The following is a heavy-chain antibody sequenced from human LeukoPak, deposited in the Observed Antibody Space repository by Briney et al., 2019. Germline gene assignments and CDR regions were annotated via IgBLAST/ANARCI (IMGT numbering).Heavy chain of an antibody. CDR3: AKGLRGYSGYDYDY. D-gene: IGHD5-12*01. CDR1: GYTFSSYA. Sequence: PGGSLRLSCAASGYTFSSYAMSWVRQAPAKGLEGVLAISGSGGSTYYADSVKGRFTISRDNSKNTLYLQMNSLRAEDTAVYYCAKGLRGYSGYDYDYWGQGTLVTASS. V-gene: IGHV3-23*01. J-gene: IGHJ4*02. CDR2: ISGSGGST.